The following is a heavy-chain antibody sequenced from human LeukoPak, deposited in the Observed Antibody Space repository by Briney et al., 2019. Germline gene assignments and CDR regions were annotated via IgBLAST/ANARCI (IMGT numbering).Heavy chain of an antibody. CDR2: ISGSGGST. CDR1: GFTFSSYG. D-gene: IGHD3-9*01. Sequence: GGSLRLSCAASGFTFSSYGMSWVRQAPGKGLEWVSAISGSGGSTYYADSVKGRFTISRDNSKNTLYLQMNSLRAEDTAVYYCAMGGLRYPFDYWGQGTLVTVSS. CDR3: AMGGLRYPFDY. J-gene: IGHJ4*02. V-gene: IGHV3-23*01.